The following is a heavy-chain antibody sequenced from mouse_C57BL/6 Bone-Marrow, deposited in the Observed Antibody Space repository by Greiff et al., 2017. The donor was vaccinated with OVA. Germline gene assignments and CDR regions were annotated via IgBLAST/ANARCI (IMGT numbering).Heavy chain of an antibody. CDR3: ARGLLD. CDR2: IDPSDSYT. J-gene: IGHJ2*01. V-gene: IGHV1-50*01. D-gene: IGHD2-10*01. Sequence: QVQLQQPGAELVKPGASVKLSCKASGYTFTSYWMQWVKQRPGQGLEWIGEIDPSDSYTNYNQKFKGKATLTVDTSSSTAYMQLSSLTSDDSAVYYCARGLLDWGQGTTLTVSS. CDR1: GYTFTSYW.